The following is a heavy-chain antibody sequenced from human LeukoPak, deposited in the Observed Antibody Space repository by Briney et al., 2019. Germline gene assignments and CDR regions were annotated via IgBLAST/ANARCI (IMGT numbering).Heavy chain of an antibody. CDR2: INAGNGNT. CDR1: GYTFTSYA. CDR3: AREVFWRRLRSHHFDY. D-gene: IGHD5-12*01. Sequence: VASVKVSCKASGYTFTSYAMHWVRQAPGQRLEWMGWINAGNGNTKYSQKFQGRVTITRDTSASTAYMELSSLRSEDTAVYYCAREVFWRRLRSHHFDYWAREPWSPSPQ. V-gene: IGHV1-3*01. J-gene: IGHJ4*02.